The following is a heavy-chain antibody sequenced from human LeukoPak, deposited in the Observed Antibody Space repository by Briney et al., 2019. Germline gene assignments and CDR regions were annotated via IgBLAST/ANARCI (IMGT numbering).Heavy chain of an antibody. CDR3: ARERATTRRLDY. Sequence: ASVKVSCKASGYIFVDYYIHWVRQAPGQGLQWMGWINPNTGNPKYAQKFQGRVTMTWDTSINTAHMELSGLRSDDTAVYYCARERATTRRLDYWGQGTLVTVPS. D-gene: IGHD1-26*01. CDR1: GYIFVDYY. CDR2: INPNTGNP. J-gene: IGHJ4*02. V-gene: IGHV1-2*02.